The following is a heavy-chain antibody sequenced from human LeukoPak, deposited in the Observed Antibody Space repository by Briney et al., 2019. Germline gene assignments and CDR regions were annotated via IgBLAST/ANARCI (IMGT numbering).Heavy chain of an antibody. J-gene: IGHJ5*02. CDR1: GVRFDSYA. D-gene: IGHD5/OR15-5a*01. Sequence: PGGSLRLSCVASGVRFDSYAMHWVRHRPGKGLEWVSGITWNSRTIVYADSVKGRFTISRDNAKNCLFLQMSSLRPEDTAFYYCAKDAYSVTTYVDLWGQGTLVTVSS. CDR3: AKDAYSVTTYVDL. CDR2: ITWNSRTI. V-gene: IGHV3-9*01.